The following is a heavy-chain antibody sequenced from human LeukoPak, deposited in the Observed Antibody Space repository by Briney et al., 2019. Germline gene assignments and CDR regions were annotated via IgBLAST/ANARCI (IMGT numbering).Heavy chain of an antibody. CDR1: GFTVSSSY. CDR2: IYGGGST. V-gene: IGHV3-53*01. Sequence: GGSLRLSCAASGFTVSSSYMNWVRQAPGKGLEWVSLIYGGGSTYYADSVKGRFTISRDNSRNTLYLQMNSLRAEDTAVYYCARRGDGGRSFDYWGQGTLVTVSS. J-gene: IGHJ4*02. CDR3: ARRGDGGRSFDY. D-gene: IGHD4-23*01.